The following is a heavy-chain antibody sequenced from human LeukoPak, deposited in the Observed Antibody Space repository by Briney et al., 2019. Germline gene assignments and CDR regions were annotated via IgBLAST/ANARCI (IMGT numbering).Heavy chain of an antibody. CDR3: AKDLSVVGAHDSFDV. CDR1: GFTFSTYW. J-gene: IGHJ3*01. V-gene: IGHV3-30*18. CDR2: ISYDGNTI. D-gene: IGHD1-26*01. Sequence: GGSLRLSCAASGFTFSTYWMHWVRQAPGKGLEWLTVISYDGNTIYYADSVKGRFTISRDNSKNTLYLQMNSLRIEDTAAYYCAKDLSVVGAHDSFDVWGQGTMVTVSS.